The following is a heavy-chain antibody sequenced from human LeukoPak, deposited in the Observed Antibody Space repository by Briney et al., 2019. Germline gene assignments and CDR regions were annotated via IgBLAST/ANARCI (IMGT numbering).Heavy chain of an antibody. D-gene: IGHD1-26*01. Sequence: PGGSLRLSCAASGFTFSSYSMNWVRQAPGKGLEWVSSISSSSSYIYYADSVKGRFTISRDNAKNSLYLQMNSLRAEDTAVYYCARAFIVGATKAFDYWGQGTLVTVSS. CDR3: ARAFIVGATKAFDY. J-gene: IGHJ4*02. CDR1: GFTFSSYS. CDR2: ISSSSSYI. V-gene: IGHV3-21*01.